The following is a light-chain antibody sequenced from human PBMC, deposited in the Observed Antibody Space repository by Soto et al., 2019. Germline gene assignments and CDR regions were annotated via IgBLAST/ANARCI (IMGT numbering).Light chain of an antibody. CDR1: SSDVGVYNF. CDR3: SSYADNNNVV. Sequence: QSDLNQPPSASGSPGQSVTISCTGTSSDVGVYNFVSWYQQHPGKDPKLTIYEVSKRPSGVTDRFSGSKSGYTASLNVPGLQAEDEGDYFCSSYADNNNVVVGGGTKLTVL. CDR2: EVS. J-gene: IGLJ2*01. V-gene: IGLV2-8*01.